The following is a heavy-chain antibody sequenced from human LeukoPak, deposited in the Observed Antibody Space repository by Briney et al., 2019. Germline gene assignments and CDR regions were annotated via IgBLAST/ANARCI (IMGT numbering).Heavy chain of an antibody. CDR3: AREGVVIAPDAFDI. CDR2: INSDGSST. CDR1: GFTFSSYW. Sequence: GGSLRLSCAASGFTFSSYWMHWVRQAPGKGLVWVSCINSDGSSTSYADSVKGRFTISRDDAKNTLYLQMDSLRAEDTAVYYCAREGVVIAPDAFDIWGQGTMVTVSS. V-gene: IGHV3-74*01. D-gene: IGHD3-22*01. J-gene: IGHJ3*02.